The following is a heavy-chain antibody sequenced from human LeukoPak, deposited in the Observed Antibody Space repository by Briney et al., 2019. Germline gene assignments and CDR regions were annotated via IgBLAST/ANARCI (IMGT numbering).Heavy chain of an antibody. V-gene: IGHV4-59*01. D-gene: IGHD2-15*01. J-gene: IGHJ4*02. CDR2: IYYSGST. Sequence: PSETLSLTCAVYGGSFSGYYWSWIRQPPGKGLEWIGYIYYSGSTNYNPSLKSRVTISVDTSKNQFSLKLSSVTAADTAVYYCARVGPGYCSGGSCYYFDYWGQGTLVTVSS. CDR1: GGSFSGYY. CDR3: ARVGPGYCSGGSCYYFDY.